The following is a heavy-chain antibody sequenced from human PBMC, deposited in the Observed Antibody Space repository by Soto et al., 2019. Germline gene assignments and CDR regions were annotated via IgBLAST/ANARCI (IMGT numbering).Heavy chain of an antibody. CDR2: ISYDGSNK. CDR1: GFTFSSYG. J-gene: IGHJ6*02. V-gene: IGHV3-30*18. CDR3: AKVKGGYCISTSCYHYGMDV. D-gene: IGHD2-2*01. Sequence: GGSLRLSCAASGFTFSSYGMHWVRQAPGKGLEWVAVISYDGSNKYYADSVKGRFTISRDNSKNTPYLQMNSLRAEDTAVYYCAKVKGGYCISTSCYHYGMDVWGQGTTVTV.